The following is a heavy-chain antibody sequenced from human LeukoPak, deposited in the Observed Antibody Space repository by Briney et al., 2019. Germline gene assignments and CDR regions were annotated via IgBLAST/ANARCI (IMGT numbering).Heavy chain of an antibody. D-gene: IGHD2-2*01. CDR3: AHNPAEVWPFDI. V-gene: IGHV3-73*01. J-gene: IGHJ3*02. CDR1: GFTFSGSA. Sequence: HPGGSLRLSCAASGFTFSGSAMHWVRQASGKGLEWVGRIRSKANSYATAYAASVKGRFTISRDDSKNTAYLQMNSLKTEDTAVYYCAHNPAEVWPFDIWGQGTMVTVSS. CDR2: IRSKANSYAT.